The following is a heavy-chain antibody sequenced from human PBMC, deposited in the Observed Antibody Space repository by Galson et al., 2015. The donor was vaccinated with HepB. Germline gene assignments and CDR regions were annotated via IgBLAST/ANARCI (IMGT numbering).Heavy chain of an antibody. V-gene: IGHV3-20*04. D-gene: IGHD2/OR15-2a*01. CDR3: ARGSPTSFYHYYMAV. CDR1: GLTLDAYD. J-gene: IGHJ6*03. Sequence: SLRLACAASGLTLDAYDISWVRQAPGRGLQGVSARSQNDISTQYEAPVEGRFTISRQKSKNVVVLQMKMLKVEDTAVYYCARGSPTSFYHYYMAVWGKGTTVTVS. CDR2: RSQNDIST.